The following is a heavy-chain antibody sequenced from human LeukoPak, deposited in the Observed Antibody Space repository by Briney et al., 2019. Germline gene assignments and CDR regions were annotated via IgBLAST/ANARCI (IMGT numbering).Heavy chain of an antibody. J-gene: IGHJ3*02. CDR1: GYTFTGYY. V-gene: IGHV1-2*02. Sequence: ASVKVSCKASGYTFTGYYMHWVRQAPGQGLEWMGWINPNSGGTNYAQKFQGRVTMTRDTSISTAYMELSRLRSDDTAVYYCARLRKYDSSGRNAFDIWDQGTMVTVSS. CDR3: ARLRKYDSSGRNAFDI. D-gene: IGHD3-22*01. CDR2: INPNSGGT.